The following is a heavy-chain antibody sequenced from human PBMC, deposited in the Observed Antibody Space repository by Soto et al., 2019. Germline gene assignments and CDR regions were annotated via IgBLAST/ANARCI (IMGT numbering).Heavy chain of an antibody. CDR3: ARVSKIRVSTSVPDY. CDR1: GGSISSGDYY. V-gene: IGHV4-30-4*01. Sequence: SETLSLTCTVSGGSISSGDYYWSWIRQPPGKGLEWIGYIYYSGSTYYNPSLKSRVTISVDTSKNQFSLKLSSVTAADTAVYYCARVSKIRVSTSVPDYWGQGTLVTVS. CDR2: IYYSGST. D-gene: IGHD2-2*01. J-gene: IGHJ4*02.